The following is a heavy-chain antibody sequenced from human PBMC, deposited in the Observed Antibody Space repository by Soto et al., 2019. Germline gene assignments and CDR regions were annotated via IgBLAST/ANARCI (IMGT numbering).Heavy chain of an antibody. D-gene: IGHD6-13*01. CDR2: IYSGGST. CDR3: ARGSSGSSSWYYYYYGMDV. CDR1: GFTVSSNY. J-gene: IGHJ6*02. V-gene: IGHV3-53*01. Sequence: EVQLVESGGGLIQLGGSLRLSCAASGFTVSSNYMSWVRQAPGKGLEWVSVIYSGGSTYYADSVKGRFTISRDNSKNTLYLQMNSLRAEDTAVYYCARGSSGSSSWYYYYYGMDVWGQGTTVTVSS.